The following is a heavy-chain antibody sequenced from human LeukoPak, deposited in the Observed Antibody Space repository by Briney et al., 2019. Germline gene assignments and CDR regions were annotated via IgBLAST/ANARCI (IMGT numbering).Heavy chain of an antibody. CDR2: INGGGSNT. CDR3: AKSVVVITFRFDD. D-gene: IGHD2-15*01. J-gene: IGHJ4*02. V-gene: IGHV3-23*01. CDR1: GFTFNSYV. Sequence: QPGGSLRPSCAASGFTFNSYVMSWVRQAPGKGLEWVSAINGGGSNTYYADSVKGRFTISRDNSKNMLYLQMNSLRADDTAIYYCAKSVVVITFRFDDWGQGALVTVSS.